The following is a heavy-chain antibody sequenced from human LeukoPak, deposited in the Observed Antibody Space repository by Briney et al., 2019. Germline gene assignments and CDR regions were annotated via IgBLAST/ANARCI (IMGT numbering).Heavy chain of an antibody. CDR3: ARWFCTSTTCFYDY. Sequence: GGSLRLSCAASGFTFSSYAMSWVRQAPGKGLEWVSVIYSGGSTYYADSVKGRFTISRDNSKNTLYLQMNSLRADDTAVYFCARWFCTSTTCFYDYWGQGTTVTVSS. J-gene: IGHJ4*03. CDR1: GFTFSSYA. CDR2: IYSGGST. D-gene: IGHD2-2*01. V-gene: IGHV3-66*01.